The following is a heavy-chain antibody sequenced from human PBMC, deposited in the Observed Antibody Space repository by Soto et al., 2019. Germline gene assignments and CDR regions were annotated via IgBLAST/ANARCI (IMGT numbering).Heavy chain of an antibody. CDR2: INHSGST. J-gene: IGHJ6*02. CDR1: GGSFSGYY. Sequence: TSETLSLTCAVYGGSFSGYYWSWIRQPPGKGLEWIGEINHSGSTNYNPSLKSRVTISVDTSKNQFSLKLSSVTAADTAVYYCARAMYYYGSGSYPNYYYYGMDVWGQGTTVTVSS. D-gene: IGHD3-10*01. CDR3: ARAMYYYGSGSYPNYYYYGMDV. V-gene: IGHV4-34*01.